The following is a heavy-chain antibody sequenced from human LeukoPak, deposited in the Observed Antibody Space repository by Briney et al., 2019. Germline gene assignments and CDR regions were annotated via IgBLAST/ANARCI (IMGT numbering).Heavy chain of an antibody. CDR3: ARHGVRGRAAADY. CDR1: GYKFTSYW. CDR2: LYPADCDT. Sequence: GESLKISCKGSGYKFTSYWIGWVRQMPGKDRKWMGLLYPADCDTRYSPAFQGQVTISADKSISTAYLQWSSLKASDTAMYYCARHGVRGRAAADYWGQGTLVTVSS. D-gene: IGHD6-13*01. J-gene: IGHJ4*02. V-gene: IGHV5-51*01.